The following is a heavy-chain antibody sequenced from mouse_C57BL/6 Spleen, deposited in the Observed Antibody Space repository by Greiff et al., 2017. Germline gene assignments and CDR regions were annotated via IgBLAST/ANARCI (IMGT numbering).Heavy chain of an antibody. Sequence: QVQLKESGAELARPGASVKMSCKASGYTFPSYTMHWVKQRPGQGLEWIGYINPSSGYTKYNQKFKDKATLTADKSSSTAYMQLSSLTSEDSAVYYCAKGLGRDWYFDVWGTGTTVTVSS. CDR2: INPSSGYT. V-gene: IGHV1-4*01. CDR3: AKGLGRDWYFDV. J-gene: IGHJ1*03. CDR1: GYTFPSYT. D-gene: IGHD4-1*01.